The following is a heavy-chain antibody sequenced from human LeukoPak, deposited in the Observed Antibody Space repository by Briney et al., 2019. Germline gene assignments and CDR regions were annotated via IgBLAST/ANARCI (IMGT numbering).Heavy chain of an antibody. V-gene: IGHV3-30*18. CDR3: AKNGLGYFDWLSDY. CDR2: ISYDGSNK. J-gene: IGHJ4*02. CDR1: GFTFSSYG. D-gene: IGHD3-9*01. Sequence: GRSLRLSCAASGFTFSSYGMHWVRQAPGKGLEWVAVISYDGSNKYYADSVKGRFTISRDNSKNTLYLQMNSLRAEDTAVYYCAKNGLGYFDWLSDYWGQGTLVTVSS.